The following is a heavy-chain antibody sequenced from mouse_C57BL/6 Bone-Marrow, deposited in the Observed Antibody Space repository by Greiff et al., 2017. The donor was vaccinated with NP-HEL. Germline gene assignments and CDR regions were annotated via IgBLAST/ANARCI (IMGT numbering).Heavy chain of an antibody. CDR2: IDPSDSET. D-gene: IGHD2-1*01. V-gene: IGHV1-52*01. J-gene: IGHJ1*03. CDR1: GYTFTSYW. Sequence: QVQLQQPGAELVRPGSSVKLSCKASGYTFTSYWMHWVKQRPIQGLEWIGNIDPSDSETHYNQKFKDKATLTVDKSSSSAYMQLSSLTSEDSAVYYCARSPYGSWYFDVWGTGTTVTVSS. CDR3: ARSPYGSWYFDV.